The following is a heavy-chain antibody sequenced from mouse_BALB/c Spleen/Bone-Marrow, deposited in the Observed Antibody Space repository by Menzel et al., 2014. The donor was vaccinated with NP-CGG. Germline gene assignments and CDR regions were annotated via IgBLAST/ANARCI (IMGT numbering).Heavy chain of an antibody. CDR2: IDPSDSYT. CDR1: GYTFTSYW. CDR3: ASYYGYDEGFAY. J-gene: IGHJ3*01. V-gene: IGHV1-69*02. Sequence: VQLQQSGAELVKPGASVKLSCKASGYTFTSYWMHWVKQRPGQGLEWIGEIDPSDSYTNYNQKFKVKATLTADKSSSTAYMQLSSLTSEVSAVYYCASYYGYDEGFAYWGQGTLVTVSA. D-gene: IGHD2-2*01.